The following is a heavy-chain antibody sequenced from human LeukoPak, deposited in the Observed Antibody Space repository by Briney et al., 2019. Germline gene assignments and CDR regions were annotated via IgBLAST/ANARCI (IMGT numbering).Heavy chain of an antibody. CDR1: GGSISSYY. CDR2: IYYSGGT. J-gene: IGHJ5*02. D-gene: IGHD1-26*01. Sequence: PSETLSLTCTVSGGSISSYYWSWIRQPPGKGLEWIGYIYYSGGTNYNPSLKSRVTISVDTSKNQFSLKLSSVTAADTAVYYCASLSSGSYNWFDPWGQGTLVTVSS. V-gene: IGHV4-59*01. CDR3: ASLSSGSYNWFDP.